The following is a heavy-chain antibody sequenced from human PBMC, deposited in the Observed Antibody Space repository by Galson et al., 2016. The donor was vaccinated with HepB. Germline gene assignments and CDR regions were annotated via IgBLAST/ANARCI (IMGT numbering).Heavy chain of an antibody. CDR2: INWNGDST. J-gene: IGHJ4*02. CDR1: GFTFDDYG. CDR3: ARSFFRRTVNWTPFDY. V-gene: IGHV3-20*04. Sequence: SLRLSCAASGFTFDDYGLTWVRQAPGRGLEWVSGINWNGDSTAYADSVRGRFTISRDNASNSLYLQMNSLRAEDTALYYCARSFFRRTVNWTPFDYWGQGTLVTVSS. D-gene: IGHD1-1*01.